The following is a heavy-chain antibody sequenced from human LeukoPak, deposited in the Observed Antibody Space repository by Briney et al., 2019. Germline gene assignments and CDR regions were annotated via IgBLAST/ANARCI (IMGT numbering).Heavy chain of an antibody. V-gene: IGHV3-64D*09. D-gene: IGHD3-22*01. Sequence: GGSLRLSCSASGFTFSSYAMHWVRQAPGKGLEYVSAISSNGGSTYYADSVKGRFTISRDNSKNTLYLQMSSLRCEDTAVYYCVKGQRYYDSSGYYSIEYFQHWGQGTLVTVSS. CDR3: VKGQRYYDSSGYYSIEYFQH. J-gene: IGHJ1*01. CDR2: ISSNGGST. CDR1: GFTFSSYA.